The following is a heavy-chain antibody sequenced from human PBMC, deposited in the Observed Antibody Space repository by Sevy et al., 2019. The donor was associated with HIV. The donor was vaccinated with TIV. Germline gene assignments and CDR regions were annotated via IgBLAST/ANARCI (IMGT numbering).Heavy chain of an antibody. CDR1: GFSFTTFA. J-gene: IGHJ4*02. V-gene: IGHV3-30-3*01. Sequence: GGSLRLSCTASGFSFTTFALHWVRQAPGKRLEWVALISHDGTKKFYADSVRGRFTISRDNSNNTLYLQINTLRIDDTAVYYCASGSQPEEGYWDQGTLVTVSS. CDR3: ASGSQPEEGY. CDR2: ISHDGTKK. D-gene: IGHD1-26*01.